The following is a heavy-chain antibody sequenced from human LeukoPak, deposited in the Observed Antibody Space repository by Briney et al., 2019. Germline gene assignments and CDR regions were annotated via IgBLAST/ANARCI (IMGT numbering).Heavy chain of an antibody. D-gene: IGHD2-21*02. V-gene: IGHV3-64D*06. CDR3: VKGIVVVTARAFDY. J-gene: IGHJ4*02. CDR1: GFTFSSYA. CDR2: ISSNGGST. Sequence: GGSLRLTCSASGFTFSSYAMHWVRQAPGKGLEYVSAISSNGGSTYYADSVKGRFTISRDNSKNTLYLQMSSLRPEDTAVYYCVKGIVVVTARAFDYWGQGTLVTVSS.